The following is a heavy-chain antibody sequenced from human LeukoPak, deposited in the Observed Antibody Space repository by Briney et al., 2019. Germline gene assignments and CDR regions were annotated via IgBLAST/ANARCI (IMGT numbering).Heavy chain of an antibody. CDR2: IIPIFGTA. CDR1: GGTFSSYA. D-gene: IGHD2-2*01. CDR3: ARDLVGVVAPNWFDP. V-gene: IGHV1-69*06. J-gene: IGHJ5*02. Sequence: SVKVSCKASGGTFSSYAISWVRQAPGQGLEWMGGIIPIFGTANYAQKFQGRVTITADKSTSTAYMELSSLRSEDTAVYYCARDLVGVVAPNWFDPWGQGTLVTVSS.